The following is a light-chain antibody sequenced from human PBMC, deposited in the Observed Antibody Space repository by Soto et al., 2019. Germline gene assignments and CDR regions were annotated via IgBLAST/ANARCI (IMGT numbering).Light chain of an antibody. V-gene: IGKV3-11*01. Sequence: EIVLTQSPVTLSLSPGERATLSYRASQTVSSYLAWYQQKPGQAPRLLIYDASNRATGIPARFSGSGSGTDFTLTISSLEPEDFAVYYCQQRNNWPRYTFGQGTKLEIK. CDR1: QTVSSY. J-gene: IGKJ2*01. CDR2: DAS. CDR3: QQRNNWPRYT.